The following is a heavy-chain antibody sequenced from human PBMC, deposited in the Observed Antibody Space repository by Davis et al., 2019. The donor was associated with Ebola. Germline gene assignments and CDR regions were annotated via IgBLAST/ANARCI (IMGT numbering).Heavy chain of an antibody. V-gene: IGHV3-30-3*01. D-gene: IGHD1-26*01. CDR3: TRSLWKWDLGWPRNYFDY. J-gene: IGHJ4*02. Sequence: PGGSLRLSCIASRFLFSNSVMHWIRQTPGKGLEWVAAISYNGDKTYYVDSVRGRFTISRDNSANTVYLQMHSLRPEDTAVYYCTRSLWKWDLGWPRNYFDYWGLGTQVIVSS. CDR2: ISYNGDKT. CDR1: RFLFSNSV.